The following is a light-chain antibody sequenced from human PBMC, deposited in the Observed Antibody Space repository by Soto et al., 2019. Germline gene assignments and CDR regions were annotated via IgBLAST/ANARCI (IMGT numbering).Light chain of an antibody. CDR2: RSD. CDR3: AVRDDSLSGHWV. J-gene: IGLJ3*02. CDR1: SSNIGSNY. V-gene: IGLV1-47*01. Sequence: QAVVTQPPSASGTPGQRVTISCSGSSSNIGSNYVSWYQHLPGAAPKLIIYRSDQRPSGVPDRFSGSKSGTSASLAISGLRSEDEADYFCAVRDDSLSGHWVFGGGTKLTVL.